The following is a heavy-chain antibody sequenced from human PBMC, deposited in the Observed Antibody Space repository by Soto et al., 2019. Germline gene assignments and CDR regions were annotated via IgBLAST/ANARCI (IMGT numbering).Heavy chain of an antibody. CDR2: IYYSGST. V-gene: IGHV4-59*01. CDR1: GGSISSYY. Sequence: QVQLQESGPGLVKPSETLSLTCTVSGGSISSYYWSWIRQPPGKGLEWIGYIYYSGSTNYNPSLKRRVTISVDTSKNQFSLKLSSVTAADTAVYYCARNHYYMDVWGKGTTVTVSS. J-gene: IGHJ6*03. CDR3: ARNHYYMDV.